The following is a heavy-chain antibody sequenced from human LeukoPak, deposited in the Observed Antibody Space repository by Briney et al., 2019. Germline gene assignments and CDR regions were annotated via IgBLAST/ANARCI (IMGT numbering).Heavy chain of an antibody. V-gene: IGHV3-21*01. J-gene: IGHJ4*02. CDR1: GFTLSNYG. CDR3: ARDRVAVVRGVSALGY. CDR2: ISPSSSYI. Sequence: GGSLRLSCAASGFTLSNYGMNWVRQAPGKGLEWVSSISPSSSYIYYADSMKGRFTISRDNAKNSLYLQMNSLRAEDTAVYYCARDRVAVVRGVSALGYWGQGTLVTVSS. D-gene: IGHD3-10*01.